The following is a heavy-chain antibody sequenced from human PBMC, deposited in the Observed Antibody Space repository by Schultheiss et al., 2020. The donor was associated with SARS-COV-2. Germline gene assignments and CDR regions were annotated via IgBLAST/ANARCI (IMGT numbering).Heavy chain of an antibody. CDR1: GGSISSYY. Sequence: SETLSLTCTVSGGSISSYYWSWIRQPPGKGLEWIGYIYYSGSTNYNPSLKSRVTMSVDTSKNQFSLKLSSVTAADTAVYYCARARDHYYDSSGYYYSAHYFDYWGQGTLVTVSS. J-gene: IGHJ4*02. V-gene: IGHV4-59*01. CDR2: IYYSGST. CDR3: ARARDHYYDSSGYYYSAHYFDY. D-gene: IGHD3-22*01.